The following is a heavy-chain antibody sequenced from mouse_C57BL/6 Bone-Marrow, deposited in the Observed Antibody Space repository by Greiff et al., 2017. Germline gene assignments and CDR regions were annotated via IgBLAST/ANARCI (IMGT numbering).Heavy chain of an antibody. CDR2: ISNGGGST. V-gene: IGHV5-12*01. Sequence: EVKVVESGGGLVQPGGSLKLSCAASGFTFSDYYMYWVRQTPEKRLEWVAYISNGGGSTYYPDTVKGRFTISRDNAKNTLYLQMSRLKSEDTAMYYCARGDYGSSPHYFDYWGQGTTLTVSS. CDR1: GFTFSDYY. CDR3: ARGDYGSSPHYFDY. D-gene: IGHD1-1*01. J-gene: IGHJ2*01.